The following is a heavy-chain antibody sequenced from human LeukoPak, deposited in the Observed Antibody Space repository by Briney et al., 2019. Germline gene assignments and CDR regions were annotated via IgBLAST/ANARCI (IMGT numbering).Heavy chain of an antibody. J-gene: IGHJ4*02. CDR2: ISGFKT. CDR3: AKDVCTSPRCLLYFDS. V-gene: IGHV3-23*01. D-gene: IGHD2-8*01. CDR1: GFAFSNYA. Sequence: RGSPRLSSIASGFAFSNYAMNSVRQAPGKGLEWGSGISGFKTYYADSVRGRFTISRDNSRNVMYLQMNGLRAEDTAIYYCAKDVCTSPRCLLYFDSWGQGTPVTVSS.